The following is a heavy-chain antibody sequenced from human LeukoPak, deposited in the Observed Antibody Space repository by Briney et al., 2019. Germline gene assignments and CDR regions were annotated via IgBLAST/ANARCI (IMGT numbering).Heavy chain of an antibody. CDR3: ARRDIRMVRGVMGVDP. D-gene: IGHD3-10*01. CDR2: INHSGST. Sequence: SETLSLTCAVYGGSFSGYYWSWIRQPPGKGLEWIGEINHSGSTNYNPSLKSRVTISVDTSKNQFSLKLSSVTAADTAVYYCARRDIRMVRGVMGVDPWGQGTLVTVSS. J-gene: IGHJ5*02. V-gene: IGHV4-34*01. CDR1: GGSFSGYY.